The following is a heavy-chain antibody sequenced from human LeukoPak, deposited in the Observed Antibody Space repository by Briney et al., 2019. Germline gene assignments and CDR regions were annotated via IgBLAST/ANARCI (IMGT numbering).Heavy chain of an antibody. Sequence: PGGSLRLSCAASVFTFSSYAMHWVPQATGKGLEWVSAIGTAGDTYYPGSVKGRFTISRENAKNSLYLQMNSLRAGDTAVYYCARRSPGYYYGMDVWGQGTTVTVSS. D-gene: IGHD1-14*01. CDR3: ARRSPGYYYGMDV. V-gene: IGHV3-13*04. CDR1: VFTFSSYA. CDR2: IGTAGDT. J-gene: IGHJ6*02.